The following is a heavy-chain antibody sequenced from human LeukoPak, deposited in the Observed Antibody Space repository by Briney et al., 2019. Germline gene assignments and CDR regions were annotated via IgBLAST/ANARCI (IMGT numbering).Heavy chain of an antibody. Sequence: GGSLRLPCAASGFTFSSYALNWVRQAPGKGLEWVSVIYGSGTTTYYADSVRGRFTISRDSSKSTMYLQMNSLRVEDTAVYYCAKRLTASSTWTSLDPWGQGTLVTVSS. D-gene: IGHD1-1*01. CDR2: IYGSGTTT. V-gene: IGHV3-23*01. CDR3: AKRLTASSTWTSLDP. J-gene: IGHJ5*02. CDR1: GFTFSSYA.